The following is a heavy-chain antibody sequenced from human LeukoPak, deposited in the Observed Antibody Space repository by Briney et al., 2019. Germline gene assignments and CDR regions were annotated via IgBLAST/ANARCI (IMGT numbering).Heavy chain of an antibody. V-gene: IGHV3-73*01. D-gene: IGHD1-7*01. Sequence: GGSLRLSCAASGFTFSGSALHWVRQAFGKGLEWVGRIRSTANGYATAYAASVKGRFTISRDDSKNTAYLQMDSLKTEDTAVYYCSRVGDGTSGSLDWFDPWGQGTLVTVSS. J-gene: IGHJ5*02. CDR2: IRSTANGYAT. CDR3: SRVGDGTSGSLDWFDP. CDR1: GFTFSGSA.